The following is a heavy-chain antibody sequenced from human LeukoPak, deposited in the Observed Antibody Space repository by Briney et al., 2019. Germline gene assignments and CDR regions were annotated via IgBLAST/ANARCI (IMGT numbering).Heavy chain of an antibody. CDR2: ISGSSSYI. V-gene: IGHV3-21*01. CDR3: ARELRGYSDQYYYYGMDV. Sequence: GGSLRLSCAASGFTFSTYTMDWVRQAPGKGLEWVSSISGSSSYIYYADSVRGRSTISRDNAKSSLYLQMNSLRAEDTAVYYCARELRGYSDQYYYYGMDVWGQGTTVTVCS. J-gene: IGHJ6*02. D-gene: IGHD5-18*01. CDR1: GFTFSTYT.